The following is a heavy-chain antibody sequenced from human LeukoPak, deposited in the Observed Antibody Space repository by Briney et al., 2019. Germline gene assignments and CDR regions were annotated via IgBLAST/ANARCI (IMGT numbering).Heavy chain of an antibody. J-gene: IGHJ4*02. CDR3: ARDEYYYDSSGYYSPPFDY. D-gene: IGHD3-22*01. CDR2: FDPEDGET. Sequence: ASVKVSCKVSGYTLTELSMHWVRQAPGKGLEWMGGFDPEDGETIYAQKFQGRVTMTTDTSTSTAYMELRSLRSDDTAVYYCARDEYYYDSSGYYSPPFDYWGQGTLVTVSS. CDR1: GYTLTELS. V-gene: IGHV1-24*01.